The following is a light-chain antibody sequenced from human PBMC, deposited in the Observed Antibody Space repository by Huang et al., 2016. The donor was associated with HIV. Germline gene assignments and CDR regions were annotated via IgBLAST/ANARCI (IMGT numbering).Light chain of an antibody. J-gene: IGKJ1*01. Sequence: EIVMTQSPATLSVSPGERATLSCRASQRVSSRLAWYQQKPGQAPRLLIYGASTRATCIPARFSGSVSETEFTLSISSLQSADFAFYYCQQYNNWPPWTFGQGTKVEIK. V-gene: IGKV3-15*01. CDR3: QQYNNWPPWT. CDR1: QRVSSR. CDR2: GAS.